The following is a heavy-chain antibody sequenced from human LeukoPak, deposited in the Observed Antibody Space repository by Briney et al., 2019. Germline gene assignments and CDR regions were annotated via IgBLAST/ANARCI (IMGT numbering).Heavy chain of an antibody. J-gene: IGHJ5*02. CDR2: IYYTGST. CDR3: ARDSGTTGEVKFDP. V-gene: IGHV4-59*12. CDR1: GAGGSISRYY. Sequence: SETLSLTCTVSGAGGSISRYYWSWIRQPPGKALEWIGHIYYTGSTNYNPSLRSRVAISVDTSKNQFSLKLSSVTAADTAVYYCARDSGTTGEVKFDPWGQGTLVTVSS. D-gene: IGHD3-10*01.